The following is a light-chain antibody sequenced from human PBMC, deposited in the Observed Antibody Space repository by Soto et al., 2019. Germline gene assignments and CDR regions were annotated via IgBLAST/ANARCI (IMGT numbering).Light chain of an antibody. J-gene: IGKJ1*01. CDR2: ATS. V-gene: IGKV1-6*01. Sequence: AIQVTQSPSSLSASVGDSVTITCRASQDIRSDLGWYQQKPGKAPKLLIFATSTLQSGVPSRFSGTGSGTDFTLTISSLQPEDFATYYCLQDFNYPWTFGQGTKVDIK. CDR1: QDIRSD. CDR3: LQDFNYPWT.